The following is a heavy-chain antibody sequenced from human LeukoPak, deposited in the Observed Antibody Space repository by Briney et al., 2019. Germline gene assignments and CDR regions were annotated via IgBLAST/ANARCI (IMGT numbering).Heavy chain of an antibody. CDR3: ARISEAPDS. Sequence: SETLSLTCTASGASLSSYYWTWIRQPPGEGLEWIGYIYPTGSTNYNPSLKSRVTMSIDTSKNQFSLKLTSVTAADTAVYYCARISEAPDSWGQGALVTVSS. CDR2: IYPTGST. CDR1: GASLSSYY. V-gene: IGHV4-59*01. J-gene: IGHJ4*02.